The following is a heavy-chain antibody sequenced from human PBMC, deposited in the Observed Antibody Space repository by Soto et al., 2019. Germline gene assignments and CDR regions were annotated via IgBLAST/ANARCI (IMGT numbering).Heavy chain of an antibody. D-gene: IGHD4-17*01. Sequence: SEALSLTCTVSGGSISSYYWSWIRQPPGRGLEWIGYIYYSGSTNYNPSLKSRVTISVDTSKNQFSLKLSSVTAADTAVYYCARRYGDYFDFWGQGTLVTVSS. V-gene: IGHV4-59*08. CDR1: GGSISSYY. J-gene: IGHJ4*02. CDR3: ARRYGDYFDF. CDR2: IYYSGST.